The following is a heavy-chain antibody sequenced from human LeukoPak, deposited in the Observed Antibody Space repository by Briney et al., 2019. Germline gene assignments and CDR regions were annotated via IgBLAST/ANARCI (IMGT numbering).Heavy chain of an antibody. CDR2: IRSKANNYAT. CDR3: IRGAASGSYYGLDV. J-gene: IGHJ6*02. Sequence: GGSLRLSCAASGFTFSGSTIHWVRQASGEGLEWVGRIRSKANNYATAYATSVKGRFTLSRDDSNNTAYLQMNSLKTENTAVYFCIRGAASGSYYGLDVWGQGATVTVSS. CDR1: GFTFSGST. D-gene: IGHD1-26*01. V-gene: IGHV3-73*01.